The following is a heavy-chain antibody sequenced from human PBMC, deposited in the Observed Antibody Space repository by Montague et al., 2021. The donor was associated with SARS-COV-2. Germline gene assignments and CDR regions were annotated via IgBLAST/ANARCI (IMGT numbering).Heavy chain of an antibody. V-gene: IGHV4-39*01. Sequence: SETLSLTCTVSGGSIRSSSYYWDWIRQPPGKGLEWIGNIYYSGSTYYNPSLKSRVTISVDTSKDQFSLNLNSVTVADTAIYFCARPASGIGNAFDVWGQGKMVNVSS. CDR3: ARPASGIGNAFDV. CDR2: IYYSGST. CDR1: GGSIRSSSYY. D-gene: IGHD3-10*01. J-gene: IGHJ3*01.